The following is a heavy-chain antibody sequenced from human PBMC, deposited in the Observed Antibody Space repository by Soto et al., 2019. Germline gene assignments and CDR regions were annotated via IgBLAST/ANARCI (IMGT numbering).Heavy chain of an antibody. V-gene: IGHV1-69*01. CDR2: FIPIFVSA. D-gene: IGHD3-10*01. CDR3: ARDVSSDTTGFRGYDL. Sequence: QLHLVQSGAEVKKAGSSVKVSCKASGGTVSSYAITWVRQAPGKGLEWMGVFIPIFVSAHYAPKFQGRITITAEESTGTAYMELSGLTSEETAIYYCARDVSSDTTGFRGYDLWGQGTQVTVSS. J-gene: IGHJ4*02. CDR1: GGTVSSYA.